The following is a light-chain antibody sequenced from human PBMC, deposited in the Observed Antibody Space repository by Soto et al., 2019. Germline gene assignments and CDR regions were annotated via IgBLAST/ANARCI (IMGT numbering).Light chain of an antibody. Sequence: QSVLTQPPSISGAPGQRVTITCTGSDSNIGASYDVNWYQHLPGAAPNLLIYETDNRPSGVPDRFSASRSGASASLAIDKLQTGDEGDYYCQSYSSGLSVVFGGGTKVTVL. J-gene: IGLJ2*01. CDR3: QSYSSGLSVV. V-gene: IGLV1-40*01. CDR2: ETD. CDR1: DSNIGASYD.